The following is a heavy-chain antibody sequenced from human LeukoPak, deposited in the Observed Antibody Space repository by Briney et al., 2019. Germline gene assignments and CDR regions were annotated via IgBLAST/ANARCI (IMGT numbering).Heavy chain of an antibody. CDR3: AKPKAGYCSGGSCYYDY. CDR1: RFTFSSYA. D-gene: IGHD2-15*01. J-gene: IGHJ4*02. Sequence: GGSLRLSCAASRFTFSSYAMTWVRQAPGKGLEWVSAISGSGGSTYYADSVKGRFTISRDNSKNTLYLQMNSLRAEDTAVYYCAKPKAGYCSGGSCYYDYWGQGTLVTVSS. V-gene: IGHV3-23*01. CDR2: ISGSGGST.